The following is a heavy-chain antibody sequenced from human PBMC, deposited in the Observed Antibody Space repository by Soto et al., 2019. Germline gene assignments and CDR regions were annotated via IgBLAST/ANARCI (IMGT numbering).Heavy chain of an antibody. CDR2: IYWDDDK. D-gene: IGHD1-26*01. CDR1: GFSLSTSGVG. CDR3: AHIVGAPNWFDP. Sequence: QITLKESGPTLVKPTQTLTMTCTLSGFSLSTSGVGVGWIRQPPGKALEWLALIYWDDDKRYSPSLKSRLTITKDTSKNQVVLTMTNMDPVDTATYYCAHIVGAPNWFDPWGPGTLVTVSS. V-gene: IGHV2-5*02. J-gene: IGHJ5*02.